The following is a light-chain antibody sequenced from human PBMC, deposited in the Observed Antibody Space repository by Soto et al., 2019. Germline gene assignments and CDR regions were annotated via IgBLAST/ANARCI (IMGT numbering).Light chain of an antibody. CDR3: QQYDDLPPT. CDR2: DAS. V-gene: IGKV3-15*01. Sequence: EIVMTQSPATLSVSPGERVTLSCRASQSVSNKLAWYQQNPGQAPRLLIYDASGRAGSVPARLSGSGSGTEFTLTISSLQSEDFEVYFCQQYDDLPPTSGQGTNVEIK. CDR1: QSVSNK. J-gene: IGKJ1*01.